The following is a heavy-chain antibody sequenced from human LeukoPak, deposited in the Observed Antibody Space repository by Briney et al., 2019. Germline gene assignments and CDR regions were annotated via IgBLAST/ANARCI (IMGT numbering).Heavy chain of an antibody. D-gene: IGHD1-26*01. CDR2: INPNSGGT. CDR3: ARGLGGSYGAFDI. CDR1: GYTFTGYY. V-gene: IGHV1-2*02. Sequence: GASVKVSCKASGYTFTGYYMHWVRQAPGQGLEWMGWINPNSGGTNYAQKFQGRVTMTRDTSISTAYMELSRLRSDDTAVYYCARGLGGSYGAFDIWGQGTMVTVSS. J-gene: IGHJ3*02.